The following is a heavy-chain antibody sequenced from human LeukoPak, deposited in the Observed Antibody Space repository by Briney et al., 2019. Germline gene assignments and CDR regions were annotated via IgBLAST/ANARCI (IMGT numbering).Heavy chain of an antibody. V-gene: IGHV3-30*18. CDR3: AKAGDGSSGFDY. D-gene: IGHD6-19*01. CDR2: ISYDGSNT. J-gene: IGHJ4*02. CDR1: GFTFSSYG. Sequence: PGRSLRLSCAASGFTFSSYGMHWVRQAPGKGLEWVAVISYDGSNTYYADSVKGRFTISRDNSKNTLYLQMNSLRAEDTAVYYCAKAGDGSSGFDYWGQGTLVTVSS.